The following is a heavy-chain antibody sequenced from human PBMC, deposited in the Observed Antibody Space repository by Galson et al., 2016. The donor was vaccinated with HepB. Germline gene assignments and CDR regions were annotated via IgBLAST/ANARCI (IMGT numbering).Heavy chain of an antibody. D-gene: IGHD1-1*01. Sequence: SLRLSCAVSGFTFSRYWMTWVRQAPGKGLEWVANINQDGSEKICVDSVKGRFTISRDNANNSLYLQMNSLSAGDTAVYYCARAGPDDSRRDYNFYGLDVWGRGTTVTVSS. J-gene: IGHJ6*04. CDR2: INQDGSEK. V-gene: IGHV3-7*01. CDR1: GFTFSRYW. CDR3: ARAGPDDSRRDYNFYGLDV.